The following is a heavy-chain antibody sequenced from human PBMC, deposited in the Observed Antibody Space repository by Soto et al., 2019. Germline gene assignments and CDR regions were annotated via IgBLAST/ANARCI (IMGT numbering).Heavy chain of an antibody. D-gene: IGHD3-16*02. CDR2: ISGSGGST. V-gene: IGHV3-23*01. Sequence: GGSLRLSCAASGFTLSSYAMSWVRQAPGKGLEWVSAISGSGGSTYYADSVKGRFTISRDNSKNTLYLQMNSLRAEDTAVYYSASPSTDYVWGSYRYWYYYGMDVWGQGTTVTVSS. CDR3: ASPSTDYVWGSYRYWYYYGMDV. J-gene: IGHJ6*02. CDR1: GFTLSSYA.